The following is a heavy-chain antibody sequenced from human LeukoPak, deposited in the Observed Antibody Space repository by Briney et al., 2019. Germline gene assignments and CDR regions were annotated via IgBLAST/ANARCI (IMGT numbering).Heavy chain of an antibody. CDR1: GGSISSYY. CDR2: IYYTGST. V-gene: IGHV4-59*04. CDR3: ARSVVAYHFGMDV. D-gene: IGHD2-15*01. J-gene: IGHJ6*02. Sequence: SETLSLTCTVSGGSISSYYWSWIRQPPGKGLEWIGYIYYTGSTYYNPSLKSRITISVDTSKNQFSLKVSSVTAADTAVYFCARSVVAYHFGMDVWGQGTTVTVSS.